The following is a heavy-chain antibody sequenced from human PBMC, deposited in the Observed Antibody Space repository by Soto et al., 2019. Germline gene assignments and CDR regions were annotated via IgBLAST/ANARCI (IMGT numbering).Heavy chain of an antibody. CDR3: AKDRAQKWFPYFDY. CDR1: GLTFSSYG. D-gene: IGHD3-22*01. CDR2: ISYDGSNK. Sequence: QVQLVESGGGVVQPGRSLRLSCAASGLTFSSYGMHWVRQAPGKGLEWVAVISYDGSNKYYADSVKGRFTISRDNSKNTLYLQMNSLRAEDTAVYYCAKDRAQKWFPYFDYWGQGTLVTVSS. J-gene: IGHJ4*02. V-gene: IGHV3-30*18.